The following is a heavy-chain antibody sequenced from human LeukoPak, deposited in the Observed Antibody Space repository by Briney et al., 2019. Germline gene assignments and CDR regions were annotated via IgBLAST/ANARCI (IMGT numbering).Heavy chain of an antibody. CDR3: ARGRTPYNDSHDALDF. Sequence: PGGSLRLSCAAAGFTFSTYRIDWVRQAPGEGLEWVSSISRSSNYIYYADSVKGRFTVSRDNAKNSVYLQMNSLRAEDTAMYYCARGRTPYNDSHDALDFWAKGPLVTVSS. CDR2: ISRSSNYI. D-gene: IGHD3-22*01. V-gene: IGHV3-21*01. CDR1: GFTFSTYR. J-gene: IGHJ3*01.